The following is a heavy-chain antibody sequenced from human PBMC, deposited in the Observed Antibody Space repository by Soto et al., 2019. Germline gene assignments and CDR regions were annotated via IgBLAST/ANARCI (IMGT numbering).Heavy chain of an antibody. V-gene: IGHV4-39*01. J-gene: IGHJ4*02. CDR3: ARQRTSVVTQAYFGV. D-gene: IGHD2-21*02. Sequence: SETLSLTCTVTGDSISSRSYYWGWIRQPPGKGLEWIGSIYYSGSTYNDPSLRSRVSMSIDTSKDQFSLKLKSVTAADTALYFCARQRTSVVTQAYFGVWGPGSLVTVSS. CDR1: GDSISSRSYY. CDR2: IYYSGST.